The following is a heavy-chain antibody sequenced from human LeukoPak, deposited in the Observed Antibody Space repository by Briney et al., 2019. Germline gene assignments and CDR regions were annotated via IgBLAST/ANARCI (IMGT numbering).Heavy chain of an antibody. Sequence: GASFKLSCKASGYTFTTYYMQWVRQDPGQGLEWMGIINPSGGSTNYAQNFQGRVTMTSDTSTSTVYMELSSLRSEDTAVYYCARDRYGMDVWGQGTTVTVSS. V-gene: IGHV1-46*01. CDR1: GYTFTTYY. CDR3: ARDRYGMDV. J-gene: IGHJ6*02. CDR2: INPSGGST.